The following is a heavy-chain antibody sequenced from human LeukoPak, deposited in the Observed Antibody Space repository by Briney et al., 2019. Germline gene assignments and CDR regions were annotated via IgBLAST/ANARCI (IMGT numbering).Heavy chain of an antibody. D-gene: IGHD4-23*01. CDR1: GYTFTGYY. CDR2: INPNSGGT. V-gene: IGHV1-2*02. CDR3: ARVDYGGNSGDY. Sequence: GASVKVSCKASGYTFTGYYMHWVRQAPGQGLEWMGWINPNSGGTNYAQKFQGRVTMTRDTSISTAYMELSRLRSDDTAVYYGARVDYGGNSGDYWGQGTLVTVSS. J-gene: IGHJ4*02.